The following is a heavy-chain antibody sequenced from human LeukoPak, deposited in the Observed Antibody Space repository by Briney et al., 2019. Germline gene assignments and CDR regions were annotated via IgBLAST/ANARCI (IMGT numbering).Heavy chain of an antibody. CDR3: ARHIGGSGSHDAFDI. CDR2: VYYSGNT. V-gene: IGHV4-59*08. J-gene: IGHJ3*02. Sequence: SETLSLTCTVSDGSISSSFWSWIRQPPGKGLEWIGYVYYSGNTDYNPSLKSRVITSIDTSKKQFSLKLSSVTAADTAVYRCARHIGGSGSHDAFDIWGQGTMVTVSS. CDR1: DGSISSSF. D-gene: IGHD3-10*01.